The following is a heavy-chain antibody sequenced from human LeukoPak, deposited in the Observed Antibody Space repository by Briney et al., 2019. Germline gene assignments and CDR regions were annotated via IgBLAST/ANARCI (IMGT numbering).Heavy chain of an antibody. J-gene: IGHJ3*02. V-gene: IGHV3-21*01. CDR3: VSGNDPDSVWRTYRLDAFDI. D-gene: IGHD3-16*02. CDR1: GYTFSDYS. CDR2: ISSSGTYI. Sequence: PGGSLRLSCTASGYTFSDYSVNWVRHVAGKGLERVSSISSSGTYIFYADSVQGRFTISRDNARNSLFLQMNNLRAEDTALYYCVSGNDPDSVWRTYRLDAFDIWGQGTMVIVSS.